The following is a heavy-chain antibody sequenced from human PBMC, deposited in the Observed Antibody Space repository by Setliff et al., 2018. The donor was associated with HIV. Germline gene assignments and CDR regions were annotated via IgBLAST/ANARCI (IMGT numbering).Heavy chain of an antibody. J-gene: IGHJ4*02. CDR3: ARQDIPTGYYLFDY. D-gene: IGHD3-9*01. CDR1: GYKFTGHH. CDR2: INPNMGDT. Sequence: GASVKVSCKASGYKFTGHHIQWMRQAPGQGLEWMGRINPNMGDTQYAQKFQGRIIMTRDTSINTVYMELSSLTSDDPALYYCARQDIPTGYYLFDYWGQGTQVTVSS. V-gene: IGHV1-2*06.